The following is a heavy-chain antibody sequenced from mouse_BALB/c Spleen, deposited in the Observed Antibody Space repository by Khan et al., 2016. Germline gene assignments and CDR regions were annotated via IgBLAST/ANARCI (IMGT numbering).Heavy chain of an antibody. J-gene: IGHJ3*02. D-gene: IGHD2-3*01. CDR1: GYAFTSYW. CDR3: ARWLLR. V-gene: IGHV1-7*01. CDR2: INPSTGYT. Sequence: QVQLQQSGAELAKPGASVKMSCKASGYAFTSYWMHWVKQRPGQGLEWIGYINPSTGYTEYNQKFKDKATLTADKSSSTAYMQLSSLTSEDSAVYYCARWLLRWGQGTLVTVSA.